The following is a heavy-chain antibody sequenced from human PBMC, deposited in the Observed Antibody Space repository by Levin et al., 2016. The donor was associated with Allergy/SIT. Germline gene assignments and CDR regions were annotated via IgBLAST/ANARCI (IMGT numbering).Heavy chain of an antibody. J-gene: IGHJ6*04. CDR3: ARDYCSSTSCYMDV. CDR2: ISYDGSNK. CDR1: GFTFSSYW. V-gene: IGHV3-30*14. Sequence: GGSLRLSCAASGFTFSSYWMSWVRQAPGKGLEWVAVISYDGSNKYYADSVKGRFTISRDNSKNTLYLQMNSLRAEDTAVYYCARDYCSSTSCYMDVWGKGTTVTVSS. D-gene: IGHD2-2*01.